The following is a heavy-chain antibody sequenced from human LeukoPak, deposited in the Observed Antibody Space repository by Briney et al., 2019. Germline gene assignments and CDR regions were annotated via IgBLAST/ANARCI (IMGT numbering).Heavy chain of an antibody. J-gene: IGHJ6*03. CDR1: GFTFDDYA. CDR3: ARXXRXXXXSSGXXYYXXXXDV. CDR2: ISWNSGSI. Sequence: GGSLRLSCAASGFTFDDYAMHWVRQAPGKGLEWVSGISWNSGSIGYADSVKGRFTISRDHAKNSLYLQMNSLRAEDMALYYCARXXRXXXXSSGXXYYXXXXDVXG. D-gene: IGHD3-22*01. V-gene: IGHV3-9*03.